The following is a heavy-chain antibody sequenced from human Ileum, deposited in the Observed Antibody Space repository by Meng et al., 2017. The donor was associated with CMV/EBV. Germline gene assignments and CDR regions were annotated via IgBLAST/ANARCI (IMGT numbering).Heavy chain of an antibody. D-gene: IGHD3-16*01. CDR3: ARGPGGFGDFNLDY. CDR1: GDSITSFC. CDR2: IYHGGST. V-gene: IGHV4-4*07. Sequence: MPRPDEVPGLGTLPERLSSAGTDLGDSITSFCWSGTRQPAGKALEWIGRIYHGGSTNYTPSLKSRVTLSVDTSKNQFSMRLTSVTAADTAVYYCARGPGGFGDFNLDYWGQGTLVTVSS. J-gene: IGHJ4*02.